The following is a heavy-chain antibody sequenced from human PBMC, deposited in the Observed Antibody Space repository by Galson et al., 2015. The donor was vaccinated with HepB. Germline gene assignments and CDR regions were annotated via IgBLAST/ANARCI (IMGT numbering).Heavy chain of an antibody. CDR2: ISDGGGIT. Sequence: SLRLSCAVSGFTFTTYDMSWVRQAPGKGLEWVSAISDGGGITYYAVSMKGRFTISRDNSKNTLYMEMNSLRAEDTAIYYCAKGISAAGSFYYGMDVWGQGTTVTVSS. V-gene: IGHV3-23*01. CDR1: GFTFTTYD. D-gene: IGHD6-13*01. CDR3: AKGISAAGSFYYGMDV. J-gene: IGHJ6*02.